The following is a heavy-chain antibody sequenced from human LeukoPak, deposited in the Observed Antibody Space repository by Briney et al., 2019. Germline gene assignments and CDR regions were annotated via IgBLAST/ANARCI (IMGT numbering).Heavy chain of an antibody. CDR3: ARDGPGSGLGNWFDP. CDR2: IIPILGIA. J-gene: IGHJ5*02. Sequence: SVKVSCKASGGTFSSYAISWVRQAPGQGLEWMGRIIPILGIANYAQKFQGRVTITADKSTSTAYMELSSLRSEDTAVYYCARDGPGSGLGNWFDPWGQGTLVTVSS. CDR1: GGTFSSYA. D-gene: IGHD3-10*01. V-gene: IGHV1-69*04.